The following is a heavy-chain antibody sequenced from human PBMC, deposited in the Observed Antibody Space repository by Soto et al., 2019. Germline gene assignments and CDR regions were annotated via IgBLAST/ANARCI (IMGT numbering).Heavy chain of an antibody. Sequence: GESLKISCSASGFTFSSYAMHWVRQAPGKGLEYVSAISSNGGSTYYADSVKGRFTISRDNSKNTLYLQMSSLRAEDTAVYYCVRMVPYYFDYWGQGTLVTVSS. CDR1: GFTFSSYA. D-gene: IGHD2-8*01. V-gene: IGHV3-64D*08. CDR2: ISSNGGST. J-gene: IGHJ4*02. CDR3: VRMVPYYFDY.